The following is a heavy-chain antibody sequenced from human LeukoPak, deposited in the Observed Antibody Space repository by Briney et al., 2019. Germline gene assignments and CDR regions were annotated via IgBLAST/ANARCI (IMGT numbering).Heavy chain of an antibody. J-gene: IGHJ3*01. D-gene: IGHD3-22*01. CDR2: IKQDGSEK. Sequence: GGSLRLSCAASGFTFSNYWMTWVRQAPGKGLEWVANIKQDGSEKNHVGSVKGRFTISRDNAKNSLYLQMDSLRAEDTAAYYCATSNDDSSVYRPFDVWGQGTMVTVSS. CDR3: ATSNDDSSVYRPFDV. CDR1: GFTFSNYW. V-gene: IGHV3-7*02.